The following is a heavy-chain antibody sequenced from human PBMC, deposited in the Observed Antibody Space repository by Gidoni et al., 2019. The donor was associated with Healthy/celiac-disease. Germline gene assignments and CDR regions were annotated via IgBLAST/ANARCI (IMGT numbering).Heavy chain of an antibody. V-gene: IGHV5-10-1*01. Sequence: EVQLVQSGAEVKKPGESLRISCKGSGYSFTRYWISWVRQMPGKGLEWMGRIDPSDSYTNYSPSFQGHVTISADKSISTAYLQWSSLKASDTAMYYCARRGGYSYGPYNWFDPWGQGTLVTVSS. CDR2: IDPSDSYT. CDR1: GYSFTRYW. J-gene: IGHJ5*02. D-gene: IGHD5-18*01. CDR3: ARRGGYSYGPYNWFDP.